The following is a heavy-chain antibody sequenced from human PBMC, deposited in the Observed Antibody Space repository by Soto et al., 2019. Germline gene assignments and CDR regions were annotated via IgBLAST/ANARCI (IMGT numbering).Heavy chain of an antibody. CDR3: AKDDSYHSIAAATYYFDY. CDR2: ISWNSGSI. CDR1: GFTFDDYA. V-gene: IGHV3-9*01. J-gene: IGHJ4*02. D-gene: IGHD6-13*01. Sequence: EVQLVESGGGLVQPGRSLRLSCAASGFTFDDYAMHWVRQAPGKGLEWVSGISWNSGSIGYADSVKGRFTSSRDNAKNSLYLQMNSLRAEDTALYYCAKDDSYHSIAAATYYFDYWVQGTLVTVSS.